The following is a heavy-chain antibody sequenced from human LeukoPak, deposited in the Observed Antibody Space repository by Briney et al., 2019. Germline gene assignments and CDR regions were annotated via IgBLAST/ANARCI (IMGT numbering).Heavy chain of an antibody. Sequence: SETLSLTCTVSGGSISSGGYYWSWIRQHPGKGLEWIGYIYYSGSTYYNPSLKSRVTISVDTSKNQFSLKLSSVAAADTAVYYCASIKQLWGRDYWGQGTLVTVSS. J-gene: IGHJ4*02. CDR1: GGSISSGGYY. CDR2: IYYSGST. CDR3: ASIKQLWGRDY. D-gene: IGHD7-27*01. V-gene: IGHV4-31*03.